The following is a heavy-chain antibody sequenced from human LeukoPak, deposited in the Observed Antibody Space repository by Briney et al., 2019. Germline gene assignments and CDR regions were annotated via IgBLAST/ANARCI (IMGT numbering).Heavy chain of an antibody. CDR3: ARGRIRVYCSSTSCYYNFGDY. Sequence: GASVKVSCKASGYTFTSYGISWVRQAPGQGLEWMGWISAYNGNTNYAQKLQGRVTMTTDTSTSTAYMELRSLRSDDTALYYCARGRIRVYCSSTSCYYNFGDYWGQGTLVTVSS. CDR1: GYTFTSYG. CDR2: ISAYNGNT. V-gene: IGHV1-18*01. J-gene: IGHJ4*02. D-gene: IGHD2-2*01.